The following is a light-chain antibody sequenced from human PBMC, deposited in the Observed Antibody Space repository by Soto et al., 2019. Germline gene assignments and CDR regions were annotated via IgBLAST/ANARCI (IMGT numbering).Light chain of an antibody. CDR3: ISYTSSTTLV. CDR2: EVS. J-gene: IGLJ2*01. V-gene: IGLV2-14*01. Sequence: QSALTQPASVSGSPGQSITISCTGTSSDVGGYKYVSWYQQHPGKAPKLMIYEVSNRPSGVSNRFSGSKSGSTASLTISGLQAEDEADYYCISYTSSTTLVFGGGTKVTVL. CDR1: SSDVGGYKY.